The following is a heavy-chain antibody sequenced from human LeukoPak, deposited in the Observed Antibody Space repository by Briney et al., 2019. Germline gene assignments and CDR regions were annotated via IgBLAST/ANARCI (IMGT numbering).Heavy chain of an antibody. V-gene: IGHV3-73*01. CDR2: IRSKANTYAT. D-gene: IGHD1-26*01. CDR3: AKDAFYSGSYRGPPDGFGYFDY. CDR1: GFSFSASA. Sequence: GGSLRLSCAASGFSFSASAMHWVRQVSGKGLEWVGRIRSKANTYATSYAPSVEGRFTISRDDSKSTAYLQMNSLRAEDTAVYYCAKDAFYSGSYRGPPDGFGYFDYWGQGTLVTVSS. J-gene: IGHJ4*02.